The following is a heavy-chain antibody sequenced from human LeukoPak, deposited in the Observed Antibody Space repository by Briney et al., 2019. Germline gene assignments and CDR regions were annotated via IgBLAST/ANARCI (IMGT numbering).Heavy chain of an antibody. CDR3: VKDTRVDGDLFGY. CDR2: ISWNSGSI. D-gene: IGHD2-15*01. V-gene: IGHV3-9*01. CDR1: GFTFDDYA. J-gene: IGHJ4*02. Sequence: GRSLRLSCAASGFTFDDYAMHWVRQAAGKGLEWVSGISWNSGSIGYADSVKGRFTISRDNAKNSLYLQMNSLRAEDTALYYCVKDTRVDGDLFGYWGQGTLVTVSS.